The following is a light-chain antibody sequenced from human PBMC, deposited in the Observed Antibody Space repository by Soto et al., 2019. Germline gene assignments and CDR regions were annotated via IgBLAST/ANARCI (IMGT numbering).Light chain of an antibody. Sequence: IGLTQSPGTLSLSPGERATISCRASQSVSNNYLAWYQHKPGQAPRLLIYGTSSRATGIPDRFSGSGSGTDFTLTISRLEPEDFAVYYCQQYGRSITFGQGTRLEIK. J-gene: IGKJ5*01. V-gene: IGKV3-20*01. CDR1: QSVSNNY. CDR2: GTS. CDR3: QQYGRSIT.